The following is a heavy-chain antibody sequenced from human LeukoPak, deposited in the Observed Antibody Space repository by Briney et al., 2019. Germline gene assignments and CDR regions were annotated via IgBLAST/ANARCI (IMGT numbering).Heavy chain of an antibody. Sequence: PSETLSLTCTVSGYSISSGYYWGWIRQPPGKGLEWIGSIYHSGSTYYNPSRKSRVTISVDTSKNQFSLKLSSVTAADTAVYYCAKDYSSSWYCDYWGQRTLVTVSS. J-gene: IGHJ4*02. D-gene: IGHD6-13*01. V-gene: IGHV4-38-2*02. CDR3: AKDYSSSWYCDY. CDR2: IYHSGST. CDR1: GYSISSGYY.